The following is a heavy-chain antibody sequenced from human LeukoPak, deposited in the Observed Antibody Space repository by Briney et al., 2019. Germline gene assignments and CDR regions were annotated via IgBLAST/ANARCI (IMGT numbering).Heavy chain of an antibody. CDR2: IYTSGST. CDR1: GGSISSYY. Sequence: SETLSLTCTVSGGSISSYYWSWIRQPAGKGLEWIGRIYTSGSTNYNPSLKRRVTISVDKSKNQFSLKLSSVTAADTAVYYCARYSSSWYPNLGAFDIWGQGTMVTVSS. V-gene: IGHV4-4*07. J-gene: IGHJ3*02. CDR3: ARYSSSWYPNLGAFDI. D-gene: IGHD6-13*01.